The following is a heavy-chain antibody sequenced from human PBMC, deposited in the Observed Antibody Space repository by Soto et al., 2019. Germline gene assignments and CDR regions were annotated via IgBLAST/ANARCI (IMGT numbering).Heavy chain of an antibody. J-gene: IGHJ4*02. CDR2: IYYSGST. V-gene: IGHV4-59*01. D-gene: IGHD6-19*01. Sequence: PSETRSLTCAVYGGSFSGYYWSWIRQPPGKGLEWIGYIYYSGSTNYNPSLKSRVTISVDTSKNQFSLKLSSVTAADTAVYYCASYSSGSYAVSYWGQGTLLTVSS. CDR3: ASYSSGSYAVSY. CDR1: GGSFSGYY.